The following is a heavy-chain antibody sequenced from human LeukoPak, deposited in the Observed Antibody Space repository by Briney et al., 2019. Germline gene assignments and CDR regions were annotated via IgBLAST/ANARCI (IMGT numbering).Heavy chain of an antibody. CDR2: INPNSGGT. V-gene: IGHV1-2*02. J-gene: IGHJ5*02. Sequence: ASVKVSCKASGYTFTGYYMRWVRQAPGQGLEWMGWINPNSGGTNYAQKFQGRVTMTRDTSISTAYMELSRLRSDDTAVYYCARYSSSWYGWFDPWGQGTLVTVSS. D-gene: IGHD6-13*01. CDR1: GYTFTGYY. CDR3: ARYSSSWYGWFDP.